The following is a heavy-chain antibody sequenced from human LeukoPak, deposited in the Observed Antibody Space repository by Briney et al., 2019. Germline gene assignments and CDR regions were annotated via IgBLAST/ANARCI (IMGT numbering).Heavy chain of an antibody. D-gene: IGHD1-26*01. V-gene: IGHV3-48*01. CDR1: GFTFSSYS. Sequence: GGSLRLSCAASGFTFSSYSMNWVRQAPGKGLEWLSYISSSGSTIYYADSVKGRFTISRDNAKNSLYLQMKSLRAEDTAVYYCATEKVGPNLYYFDYWGQGALVTVSA. J-gene: IGHJ4*02. CDR3: ATEKVGPNLYYFDY. CDR2: ISSSGSTI.